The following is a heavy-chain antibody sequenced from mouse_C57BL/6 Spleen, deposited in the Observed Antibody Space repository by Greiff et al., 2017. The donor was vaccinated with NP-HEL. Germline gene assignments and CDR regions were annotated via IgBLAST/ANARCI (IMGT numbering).Heavy chain of an antibody. D-gene: IGHD2-4*01. V-gene: IGHV1-78*01. CDR3: AKEENYDLDWYFDV. J-gene: IGHJ1*03. Sequence: VQLQQSDAELVKPGASVKISCKVSGYTFTDHTIHWMKQRPEQGLEWIGYIYPRDGSTKYNEKFKGKATLTADKSSSTAYMQLNSLTTEDSAGYFCAKEENYDLDWYFDVGGTGTTVTVSS. CDR2: IYPRDGST. CDR1: GYTFTDHT.